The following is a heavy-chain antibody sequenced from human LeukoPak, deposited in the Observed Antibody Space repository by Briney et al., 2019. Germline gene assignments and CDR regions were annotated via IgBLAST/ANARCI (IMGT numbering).Heavy chain of an antibody. CDR3: AREDSSGWYPN. Sequence: GGSLRLSCAASGFTFGGYAMHWVRQAPGKGLEYVSAISNNGDSTYYVNSVKDRFTISRDNSKNTLYLQMGSLRAEDTAVYYCAREDSSGWYPNWGQGTLVTVSS. V-gene: IGHV3-64*01. CDR2: ISNNGDST. D-gene: IGHD6-19*01. CDR1: GFTFGGYA. J-gene: IGHJ4*02.